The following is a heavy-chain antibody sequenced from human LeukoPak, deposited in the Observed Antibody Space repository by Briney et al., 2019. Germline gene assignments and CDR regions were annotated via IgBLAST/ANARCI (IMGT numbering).Heavy chain of an antibody. CDR3: AKAVTSDYHSLYYNYYMDV. CDR1: GFTFRSYA. V-gene: IGHV3-30*18. Sequence: GGSLRLSCAASGFTFRSYAMHWVRQAPGKGLEWVAVISYDGSNKYFGDSVKGRFTISRDNSKHTLYLQMDSLRAEDTAIYYCAKAVTSDYHSLYYNYYMDVWGEGTTVTVSS. CDR2: ISYDGSNK. J-gene: IGHJ6*03. D-gene: IGHD3-10*01.